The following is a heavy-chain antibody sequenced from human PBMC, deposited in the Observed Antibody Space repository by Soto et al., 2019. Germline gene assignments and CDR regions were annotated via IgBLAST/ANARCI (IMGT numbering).Heavy chain of an antibody. D-gene: IGHD6-25*01. CDR3: ARISGSAVVDY. CDR2: IYPGDSDT. CDR1: VYSFTSYW. Sequence: GESLKICWKGSVYSFTSYWISWVRQMPGKGLEWMGIIYPGDSDTRYSPSFQGQVTISADKSISTAYLQWSSLKASDTAMYYCARISGSAVVDYWGQGTLVTVSS. J-gene: IGHJ4*02. V-gene: IGHV5-51*01.